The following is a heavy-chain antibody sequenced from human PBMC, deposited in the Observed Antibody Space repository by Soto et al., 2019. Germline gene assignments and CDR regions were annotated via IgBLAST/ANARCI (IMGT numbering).Heavy chain of an antibody. CDR3: AKGTAAVAGAGAFDI. CDR1: GFTFSSYA. V-gene: IGHV3-23*01. Sequence: PGGSLRLSCAASGFTFSSYAMKWVRQAPGKGLEWVSLIGESGTPTYYADSVKGRFTISRDNSGNTLFLEMNSLRAEDTAVYYCAKGTAAVAGAGAFDIWGQGTMVTVSS. D-gene: IGHD6-19*01. CDR2: IGESGTPT. J-gene: IGHJ3*02.